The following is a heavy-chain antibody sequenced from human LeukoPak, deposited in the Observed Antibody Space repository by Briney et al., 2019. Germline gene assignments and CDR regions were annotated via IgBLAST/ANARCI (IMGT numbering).Heavy chain of an antibody. D-gene: IGHD3-22*01. Sequence: SETLSLTCTVSGGSISSSSYYWGWIRQPPGKGLEWIGSIYYSGSTYYNPSLKSRGTISVDTSKNQFSLRVNSVTAADTAVYYCARAGDGYDDSNGYYDYWGQGTLVTVSS. CDR1: GGSISSSSYY. J-gene: IGHJ4*02. CDR3: ARAGDGYDDSNGYYDY. CDR2: IYYSGST. V-gene: IGHV4-39*07.